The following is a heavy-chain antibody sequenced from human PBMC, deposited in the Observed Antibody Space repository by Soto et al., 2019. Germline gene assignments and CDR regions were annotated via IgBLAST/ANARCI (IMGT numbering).Heavy chain of an antibody. CDR2: IYYSGNT. V-gene: IGHV4-59*01. J-gene: IGHJ6*02. Sequence: QVQLQESGPGLVKPSETLSLTCTVSGGSISSYYWSWIRQPPGKGLEWIGYIYYSGNTSYNPSLKDRVTISIDTSKNHFALRLSSVTAADTAVYYCARGGTIFGVMVNYYYYGMDVWGQGTTVTVSS. CDR3: ARGGTIFGVMVNYYYYGMDV. D-gene: IGHD3-3*01. CDR1: GGSISSYY.